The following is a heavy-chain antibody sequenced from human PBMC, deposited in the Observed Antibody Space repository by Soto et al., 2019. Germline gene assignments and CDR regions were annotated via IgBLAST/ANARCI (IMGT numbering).Heavy chain of an antibody. CDR1: GGSISNYY. V-gene: IGHV4-59*01. J-gene: IGHJ4*01. CDR3: ARGRGSAFGGHVDT. CDR2: TYYSGTT. Sequence: SETLSLTCTVSGGSISNYYWSWIRQPPGKGLEWIGYTYYSGTTNYNPSLKSRVTISVDTSKNQFSLKLSSVTAADTAVYYCARGRGSAFGGHVDTWGHGTLVTVSS. D-gene: IGHD1-26*01.